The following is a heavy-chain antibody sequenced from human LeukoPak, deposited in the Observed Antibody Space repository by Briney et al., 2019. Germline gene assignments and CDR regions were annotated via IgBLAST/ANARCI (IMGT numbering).Heavy chain of an antibody. CDR1: GYTFTSYD. CDR2: MNPNSGNT. CDR3: ARGERTLWFGELSRWFDP. V-gene: IGHV1-8*01. Sequence: ASVKVSCKASGYTFTSYDINWVRQATGQGLEWMGWMNPNSGNTGSAQKFQGRVTMTRNTSISTAYMELSSLRSEDTAVYYCARGERTLWFGELSRWFDPWGQGTLVTVSS. J-gene: IGHJ5*02. D-gene: IGHD3-10*01.